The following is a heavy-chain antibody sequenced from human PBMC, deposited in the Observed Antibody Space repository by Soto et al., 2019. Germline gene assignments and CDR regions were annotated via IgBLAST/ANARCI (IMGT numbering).Heavy chain of an antibody. Sequence: ASVKVSCKASGYTFTSYYMHWVRQAPGQGLEWMGIISANNGSTSYAQKLQGRATMTTDTSTSTAYMELRSLRSDDTAVYYCARDNSPVAGDYWGQGTLVTVSS. V-gene: IGHV1-46*01. CDR3: ARDNSPVAGDY. CDR1: GYTFTSYY. D-gene: IGHD6-19*01. CDR2: ISANNGST. J-gene: IGHJ4*02.